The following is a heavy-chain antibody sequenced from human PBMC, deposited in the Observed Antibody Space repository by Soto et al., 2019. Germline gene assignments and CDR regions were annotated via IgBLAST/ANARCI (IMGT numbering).Heavy chain of an antibody. J-gene: IGHJ4*02. CDR2: FDPEDGET. CDR1: GYTLTELS. V-gene: IGHV1-24*01. Sequence: ASVKVSCKVSGYTLTELSMHWVRQPPGKGLEWMGGFDPEDGETIYAQKFQGRVTMTEDTSTDTAYMELSSLRSEDTAVYYCATSFSSWSYYFDYWGQGTLVTVSS. CDR3: ATSFSSWSYYFDY. D-gene: IGHD6-13*01.